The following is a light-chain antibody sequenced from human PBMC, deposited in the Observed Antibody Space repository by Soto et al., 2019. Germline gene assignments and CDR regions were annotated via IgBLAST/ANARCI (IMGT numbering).Light chain of an antibody. V-gene: IGKV1-9*01. CDR1: QGIGSY. CDR2: AAS. J-gene: IGKJ4*01. Sequence: DIQLTQSPSFLSASLGDRVTITCRASQGIGSYLAWYQQKPGKAPRLLIYAASTLQSGVPSRFSGSGSGTDFTLTISSLQPEDFATYYCQQANSFPLFGGGTKVDIK. CDR3: QQANSFPL.